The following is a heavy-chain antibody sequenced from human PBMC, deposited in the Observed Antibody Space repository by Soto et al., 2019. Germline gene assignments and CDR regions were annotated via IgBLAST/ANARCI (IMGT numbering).Heavy chain of an antibody. D-gene: IGHD3-10*01. CDR3: AKNGERGGLLWFGAHYYYMDV. CDR2: ISWNSGSI. V-gene: IGHV3-9*01. Sequence: PVGSLRLSCAASGFTFDDYAMHWVRQAPGKGLEWVSGISWNSGSIGYADSVKGRFTISRDNAKNSLYLQMNSLRAEDTALYYCAKNGERGGLLWFGAHYYYMDVWGKGTTVKVSS. J-gene: IGHJ6*03. CDR1: GFTFDDYA.